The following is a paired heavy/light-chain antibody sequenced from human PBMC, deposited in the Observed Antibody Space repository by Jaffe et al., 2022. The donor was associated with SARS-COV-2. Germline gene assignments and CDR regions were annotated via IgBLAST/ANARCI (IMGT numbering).Light chain of an antibody. J-gene: IGKJ2*02. CDR2: TLS. CDR3: MQRTEFPRT. Sequence: DIVMTQSPLSLPVTPGEPASISCRSSQSLLNSHNGKTYLDWYLQKPGQSLQLLIYTLSYRASGVPDRFSVSGSGTDFTLKISRVEAEDVGTYYCMQRTEFPRTFGQGTKLEIK. CDR1: QSLLNSHNGKTY. V-gene: IGKV2-40*01.
Heavy chain of an antibody. CDR3: AKDYYGSGSFSPFDF. CDR1: EFTFSNFD. CDR2: ISYDENRK. V-gene: IGHV3-30*18. Sequence: QGQLVESGGGAVQPGGSLRLSCAASEFTFSNFDMHWVRQAPGKGLQWVALISYDENRKFYVDSVKGRFVISRDNSKNTLYLQMNSLRPDDTAVYYCAKDYYGSGSFSPFDFWGQGTLVTVSS. D-gene: IGHD3-10*01. J-gene: IGHJ4*02.